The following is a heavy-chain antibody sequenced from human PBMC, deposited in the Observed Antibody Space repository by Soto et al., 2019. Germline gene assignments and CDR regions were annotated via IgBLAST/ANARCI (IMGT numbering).Heavy chain of an antibody. CDR2: IYYSGST. J-gene: IGHJ4*02. Sequence: PSETLSLTCTVSGGSISSGGYYWSWIRQHPGKGLEWIGYIYYSGSTYYNPSLKSRVTISVDTSKNQFSLKLSSVTAADTAVYYCASHVGHSGYVLDYWGQGTLVTVSS. V-gene: IGHV4-31*03. CDR3: ASHVGHSGYVLDY. D-gene: IGHD5-12*01. CDR1: GGSISSGGYY.